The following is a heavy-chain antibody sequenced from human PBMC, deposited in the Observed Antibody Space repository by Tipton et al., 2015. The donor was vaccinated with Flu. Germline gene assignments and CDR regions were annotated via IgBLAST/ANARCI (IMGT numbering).Heavy chain of an antibody. Sequence: QLVQSGGGVVQPGRSLRLSCAASGFTFSNFAMHWVRQAPGKGLEWVSGISWNSGSIGYADSVKGRFTISRDNAKNSLYLQMNSLRAEDTALYYCAKGLHYYGMDVWGQGTTVTVSS. CDR3: AKGLHYYGMDV. J-gene: IGHJ6*02. D-gene: IGHD5-12*01. CDR1: GFTFSNFA. V-gene: IGHV3-9*01. CDR2: ISWNSGSI.